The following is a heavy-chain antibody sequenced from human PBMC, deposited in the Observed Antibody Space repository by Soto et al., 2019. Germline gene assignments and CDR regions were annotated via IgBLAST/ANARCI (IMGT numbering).Heavy chain of an antibody. Sequence: SETPSLTCAVYGGSFRGYYWTWIRQPPGKWLGXIGXXDXXGXTXXXPXXXSRVNISVDTSKNQFSLRLASVTTADTAVYYCARAEYTYNYRGLENWGRGTLVTVSS. CDR2: XDXXGXT. D-gene: IGHD3-16*01. CDR3: ARAEYTYNYRGLEN. V-gene: IGHV4-34*01. J-gene: IGHJ4*02. CDR1: GGSFRGYY.